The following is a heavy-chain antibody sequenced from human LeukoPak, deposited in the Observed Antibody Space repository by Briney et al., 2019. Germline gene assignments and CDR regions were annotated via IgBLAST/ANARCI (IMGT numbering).Heavy chain of an antibody. CDR1: GFTFSSYE. J-gene: IGHJ4*02. Sequence: LTGGSLRLSCAASGFTFSSYEMNWVRQAPGKGLEWVSYISTGGSTIYYADSVKGRFTISRDNAKKSLYLQMNSLRAEDTAVYYCARDSDAGGYYPDYWGQGTLVTVSS. CDR2: ISTGGSTI. V-gene: IGHV3-48*03. D-gene: IGHD3-22*01. CDR3: ARDSDAGGYYPDY.